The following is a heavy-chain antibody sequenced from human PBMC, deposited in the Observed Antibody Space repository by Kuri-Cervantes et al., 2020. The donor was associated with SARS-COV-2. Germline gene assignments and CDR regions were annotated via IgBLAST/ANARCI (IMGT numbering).Heavy chain of an antibody. D-gene: IGHD3-10*01. J-gene: IGHJ6*02. Sequence: GESLKISCAASGFTFSSYAMHWVRQAPGKGLEWVAVISYDGSNKYYADSVKGRFTISRDNSKNTLYLQTNSLRAEDTAVYYCAGGVGEGNYYYYYGMDVWGQGTTVTVSS. CDR3: AGGVGEGNYYYYYGMDV. CDR2: ISYDGSNK. CDR1: GFTFSSYA. V-gene: IGHV3-30*04.